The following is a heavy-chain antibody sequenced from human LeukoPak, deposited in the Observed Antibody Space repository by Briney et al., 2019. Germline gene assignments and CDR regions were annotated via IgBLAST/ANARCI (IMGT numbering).Heavy chain of an antibody. CDR1: GFTFSSYA. CDR3: ASTVRVGATGILDY. V-gene: IGHV3-30*01. D-gene: IGHD1-26*01. Sequence: GRSLRLSCAASGFTFSSYAMHWVRQAPGKGLEWVAVISHDGSNKYYADSVKGRFTISRDNSKNTLYLQMDSLRAEDTAVYYCASTVRVGATGILDYWGQGTLVTVSS. CDR2: ISHDGSNK. J-gene: IGHJ4*02.